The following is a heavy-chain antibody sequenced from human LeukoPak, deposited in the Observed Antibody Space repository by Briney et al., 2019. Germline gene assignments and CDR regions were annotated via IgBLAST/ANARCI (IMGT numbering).Heavy chain of an antibody. Sequence: SETLSLTCTVSGVSINTYYWSWFRQPVGKSLECIGRIHSDGSTYDNPSLRSPVSMSIDTSKNQFSLTLTSVTAADTAVYFCARDVGLAYWGQGILVTVSS. CDR1: GVSINTYY. CDR3: ARDVGLAY. V-gene: IGHV4-4*07. CDR2: IHSDGST. J-gene: IGHJ4*02.